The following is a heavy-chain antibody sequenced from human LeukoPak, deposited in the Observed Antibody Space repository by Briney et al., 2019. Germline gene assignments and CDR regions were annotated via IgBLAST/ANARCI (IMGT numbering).Heavy chain of an antibody. CDR2: INPSGGST. J-gene: IGHJ4*02. D-gene: IGHD2-15*01. CDR3: ARVPSLGYCSGGSCYRFDY. CDR1: GYTFTSYY. Sequence: ASVKVSCKASGYTFTSYYMHWVRRAPGQGLEWMGIINPSGGSTSYAQKFQGRVTITRNTSISTAYLELSSLRSEDSAVYYCARVPSLGYCSGGSCYRFDYWGQGTLVTVSS. V-gene: IGHV1-46*01.